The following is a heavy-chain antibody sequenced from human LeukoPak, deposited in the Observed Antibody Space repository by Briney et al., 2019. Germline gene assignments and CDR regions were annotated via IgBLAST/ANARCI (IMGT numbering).Heavy chain of an antibody. CDR1: GYTFTSYA. V-gene: IGHV1-2*04. Sequence: ASVKVSCKASGYTFTSYAMNWVRQAPGQGLEWMGWINPNGGGTNYAQKFQGWVTMTRDTSISTAYMELSRLRSDDTAVYYCARGDDYLYAFDIWGQGTMVTVSS. CDR2: INPNGGGT. CDR3: ARGDDYLYAFDI. J-gene: IGHJ3*02. D-gene: IGHD4-11*01.